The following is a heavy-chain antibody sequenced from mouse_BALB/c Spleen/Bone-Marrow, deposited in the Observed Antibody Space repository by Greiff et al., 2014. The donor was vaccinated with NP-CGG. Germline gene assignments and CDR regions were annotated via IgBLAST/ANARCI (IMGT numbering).Heavy chain of an antibody. CDR3: ARRDYPFAY. Sequence: VQGVESGAELVRPGTSVKVSCKASGYAFTNYLIEWVKQRPGQGLEWIGVINPGSGGTNYNEKFKGKATLTADKSSSTAYMQLSSLTSDDSAVYFCARRDYPFAYWGQGTLVTVSA. J-gene: IGHJ3*01. CDR2: INPGSGGT. D-gene: IGHD5-5*01. V-gene: IGHV1-54*01. CDR1: GYAFTNYL.